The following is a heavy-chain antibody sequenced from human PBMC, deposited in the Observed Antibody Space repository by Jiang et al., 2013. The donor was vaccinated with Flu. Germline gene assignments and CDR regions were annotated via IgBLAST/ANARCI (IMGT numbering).Heavy chain of an antibody. CDR3: ARIPTADNYFDY. CDR1: GFSVRNAKMG. D-gene: IGHD1-14*01. CDR2: VFSNDAK. J-gene: IGHJ4*02. Sequence: KPTQTLTLTCTVSGFSVRNAKMGVSWIRQPPGKALEWLAHVFSNDAKSYSTSQKTRLTISKDTSKSQVVLTMTNVDPVDTGTYYCARIPTADNYFDYWGQGTPV. V-gene: IGHV2-26*01.